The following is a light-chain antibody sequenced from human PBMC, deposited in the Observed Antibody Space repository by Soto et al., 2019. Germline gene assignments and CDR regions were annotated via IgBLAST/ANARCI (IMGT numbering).Light chain of an antibody. CDR2: DDS. V-gene: IGLV3-21*02. Sequence: SYELTQPPSVSVAPGQTARITCGGNNIGSKSVHWYQQKPGQAPVLVVYDDSDRPSGVPDRFSGSRSATSASLTITGLQAEDEADYYCQSYDRSLSGSFFGTGTKVTVL. CDR3: QSYDRSLSGSF. J-gene: IGLJ1*01. CDR1: NIGSKS.